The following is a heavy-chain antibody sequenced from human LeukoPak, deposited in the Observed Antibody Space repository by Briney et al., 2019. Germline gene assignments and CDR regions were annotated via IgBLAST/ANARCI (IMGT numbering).Heavy chain of an antibody. CDR2: INHSGST. V-gene: IGHV4-34*01. J-gene: IGHJ6*03. CDR3: ARGGLYYDFWSDSAAVRYYMDV. Sequence: SETLSLTCAVYGGSFSGYYWSWIRQPPGKGLEWIGEINHSGSTNYNPSLKSRVTISVDTSKNQFSLKLSSVTAADTAVYYCARGGLYYDFWSDSAAVRYYMDVWSNGTTVTVSS. CDR1: GGSFSGYY. D-gene: IGHD3-3*01.